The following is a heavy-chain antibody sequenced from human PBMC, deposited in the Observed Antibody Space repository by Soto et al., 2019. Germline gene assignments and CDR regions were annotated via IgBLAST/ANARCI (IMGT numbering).Heavy chain of an antibody. CDR1: GGSISSYY. Sequence: PSETLSLSCTVSGGSISSYYWSWIRQPPGKGLEWTGYIYYSGSTSYNPSLKSRVTISVDTSKIHFSLKLSSVTAADTVVYYCARQGLKNYYDSSGHYSTTQEIDHWGQGTLVTVSS. V-gene: IGHV4-59*08. CDR3: ARQGLKNYYDSSGHYSTTQEIDH. D-gene: IGHD3-22*01. J-gene: IGHJ4*02. CDR2: IYYSGST.